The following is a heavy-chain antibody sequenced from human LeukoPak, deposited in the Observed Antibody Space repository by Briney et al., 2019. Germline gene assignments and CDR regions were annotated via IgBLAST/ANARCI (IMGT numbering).Heavy chain of an antibody. CDR3: ARDDTHYGSSGSFYDAFDI. CDR2: IRRDGSET. D-gene: IGHD3-22*01. CDR1: GFTFSSYE. J-gene: IGHJ3*02. V-gene: IGHV3-7*01. Sequence: GGSLRLSCAASGFTFSSYEMNWVRQAPGKGLEWVANIRRDGSETHYVDSVMGRFTISRDNAKNSLYLQMNSLRAEDTAVYYCARDDTHYGSSGSFYDAFDIWGQGTMVTVSS.